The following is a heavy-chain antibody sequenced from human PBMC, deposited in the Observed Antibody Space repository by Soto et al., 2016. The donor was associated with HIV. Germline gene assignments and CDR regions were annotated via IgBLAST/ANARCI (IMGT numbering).Heavy chain of an antibody. V-gene: IGHV4-39*01. D-gene: IGHD2-15*01. CDR2: IYFTGST. CDR1: GGSISSSRYY. CDR3: GRLALGYCSGGSCPLWAFDI. J-gene: IGHJ3*02. Sequence: QESGPGLVKPSETLSLICTVSGGSISSSRYYWGWIRQPPGKGLEWIANIYFTGSTYYNPSLKSRVAISVDTSKNQFSLKLTSVTAADTAVYFCGRLALGYCSGGSCPLWAFDIWGQGTMVTVSS.